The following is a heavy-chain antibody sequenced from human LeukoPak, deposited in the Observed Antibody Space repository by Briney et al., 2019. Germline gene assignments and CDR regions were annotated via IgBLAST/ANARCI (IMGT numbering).Heavy chain of an antibody. CDR2: INSDGSST. J-gene: IGHJ6*03. Sequence: GGSLRLSCAASGFTFSSYWMHWVRQAPGKGLVWVSRINSDGSSTSYADSVKGRFTISRDNAKNTLYLQMNSLRAEDTAVYYCAKDTPSGYYYGSGRLRIYYYYMDVWGKGTTVTISS. D-gene: IGHD3-10*01. CDR3: AKDTPSGYYYGSGRLRIYYYYMDV. CDR1: GFTFSSYW. V-gene: IGHV3-74*01.